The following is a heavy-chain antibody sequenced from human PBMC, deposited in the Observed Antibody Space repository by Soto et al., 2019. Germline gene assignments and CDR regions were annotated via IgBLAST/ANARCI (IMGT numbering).Heavy chain of an antibody. CDR3: AQSGMAIDY. D-gene: IGHD5-12*01. Sequence: EVQLLESGGGLIQHGGSLRLSCTASGFTFSSYAMSWVRQAPGKGLEWVSAISGSGGSTYYADSVKGRFTISRDNSKNTLYLQMNSLRAEDTAVYYCAQSGMAIDYWGQGTLVTVSS. CDR2: ISGSGGST. CDR1: GFTFSSYA. J-gene: IGHJ4*02. V-gene: IGHV3-23*01.